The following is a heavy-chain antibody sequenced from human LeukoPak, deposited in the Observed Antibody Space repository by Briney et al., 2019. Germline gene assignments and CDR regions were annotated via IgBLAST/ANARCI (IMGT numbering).Heavy chain of an antibody. CDR3: ARGGVSFNLDY. Sequence: SGGSLRLSCAASGLTFSPYWMHWVRQAPGKGLVWVSRVTSDGSSTIYADSVKGRFTISRDNAKNTLYLQLNSLRAEDTAVYYCARGGVSFNLDYWGRGTLVTVSS. V-gene: IGHV3-74*01. CDR2: VTSDGSST. J-gene: IGHJ4*02. CDR1: GLTFSPYW. D-gene: IGHD6-13*01.